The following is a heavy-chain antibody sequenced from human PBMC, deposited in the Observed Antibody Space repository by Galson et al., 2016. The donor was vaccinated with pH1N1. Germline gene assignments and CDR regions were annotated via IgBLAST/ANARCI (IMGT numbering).Heavy chain of an antibody. D-gene: IGHD3-22*01. Sequence: SLRLSCAASGFTFSNYWMHWVRQVPGKGLGWVANIKEDGSEKYYVDSVRGRLTISRDNAKSSLYMQMNSLRDEDTALYYCARAIGSRASYWGQGTLVTVSS. CDR1: GFTFSNYW. V-gene: IGHV3-7*03. CDR3: ARAIGSRASY. CDR2: IKEDGSEK. J-gene: IGHJ4*02.